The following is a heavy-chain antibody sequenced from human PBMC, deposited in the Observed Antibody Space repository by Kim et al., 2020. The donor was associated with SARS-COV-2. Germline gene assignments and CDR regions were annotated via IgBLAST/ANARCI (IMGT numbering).Heavy chain of an antibody. J-gene: IGHJ6*02. Sequence: SLKSRVTISVDTSKNQFSLKLSSVTAADTAVYYCARDLLVLLWFGDGMDVWGQGTTVTVSS. V-gene: IGHV4-59*12. CDR3: ARDLLVLLWFGDGMDV. D-gene: IGHD3-10*01.